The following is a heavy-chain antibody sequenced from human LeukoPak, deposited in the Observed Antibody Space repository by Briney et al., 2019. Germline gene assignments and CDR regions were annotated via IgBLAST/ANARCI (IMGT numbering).Heavy chain of an antibody. CDR2: IRVHNGDT. J-gene: IGHJ3*01. CDR3: ARDRYDVGVAFDF. D-gene: IGHD3-9*01. V-gene: IGHV1-18*01. CDR1: GYMVAVFG. Sequence: GASVKVSCKASGYMVAVFGITWGRQAPGQGLEWMGSIRVHNGDTNYAQKFQGRLTMTTDTSATTAYMELRSLKSDDTAVYYCARDRYDVGVAFDFWGQGTMVTVSS.